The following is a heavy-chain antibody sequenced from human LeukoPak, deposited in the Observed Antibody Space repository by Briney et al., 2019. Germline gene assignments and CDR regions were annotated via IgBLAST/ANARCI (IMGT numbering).Heavy chain of an antibody. CDR1: GFTFSTFP. CDR3: ARDEAQQLVFLGEELFDY. Sequence: PGGSLRLSCAASGFTFSTFPMNWVRQAPGKGLEWVSSISSSSSYIYYADSVKGRFTISRDNAKDSVYLQMNSLRAEDTAVYYCARDEAQQLVFLGEELFDYWGQGTLVTASS. J-gene: IGHJ4*02. CDR2: ISSSSSYI. D-gene: IGHD6-13*01. V-gene: IGHV3-21*01.